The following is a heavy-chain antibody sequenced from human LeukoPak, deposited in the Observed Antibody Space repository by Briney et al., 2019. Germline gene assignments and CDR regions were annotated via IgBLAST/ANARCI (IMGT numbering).Heavy chain of an antibody. J-gene: IGHJ4*02. V-gene: IGHV3-53*01. CDR1: GFTVSSNY. CDR3: ARDRVNIVVVTASEY. D-gene: IGHD2-21*02. CDR2: IYSGGST. Sequence: GGSLRLSCAASGFTVSSNYMSWVRQAPGKGLEWVSVIYSGGSTYYADSVKGRFTISRDNSKNTLYLQMNSLRAEDTAVYYCARDRVNIVVVTASEYWGQGTLVTVSS.